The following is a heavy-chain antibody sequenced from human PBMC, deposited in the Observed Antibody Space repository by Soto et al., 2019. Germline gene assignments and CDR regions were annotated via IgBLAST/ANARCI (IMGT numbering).Heavy chain of an antibody. CDR3: ATDKGAGRGDYAQAFDY. D-gene: IGHD4-17*01. V-gene: IGHV1-24*01. CDR1: GYTLTELS. CDR2: FDPEDGET. J-gene: IGHJ4*02. Sequence: QVQLVQSGAEVKKPGASVKVSCKVSGYTLTELSMHWVRQAPGKGLEWMGGFDPEDGETIYAQKFQGRVTMTEDTTTDTAYMELSSLRSEDTAVYYWATDKGAGRGDYAQAFDYWGQGSLVTVSS.